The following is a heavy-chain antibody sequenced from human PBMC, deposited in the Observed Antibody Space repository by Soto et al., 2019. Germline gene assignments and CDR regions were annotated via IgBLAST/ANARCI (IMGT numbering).Heavy chain of an antibody. J-gene: IGHJ4*02. CDR1: GFTFSSYG. Sequence: QVQLVESGGGVVQPGRSLRLSCAASGFTFSSYGRHWVRQAPGKGLEWVAVIWYDGSNKYYADSVKGRFTISRDNSKNTLYLQMKSLRAEDTAVYYCARDWSMMSVADVGTDYWGQGTLVTVSS. CDR3: ARDWSMMSVADVGTDY. CDR2: IWYDGSNK. V-gene: IGHV3-33*01. D-gene: IGHD6-19*01.